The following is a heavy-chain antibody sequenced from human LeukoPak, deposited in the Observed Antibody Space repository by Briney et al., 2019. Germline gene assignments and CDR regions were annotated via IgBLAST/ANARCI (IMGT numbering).Heavy chain of an antibody. CDR1: GGSFSGYY. Sequence: SETLSLTCAVYGGSFSGYYWSWIRQPPGKGLEWIGEINHSGSTNYNPSLKSRVTISVDTSKNQFSLKLSSVTAADTAVYYCARARAGVGYCSSTSCYGTYYYYGMDVWGQGTTVTVTS. CDR2: INHSGST. CDR3: ARARAGVGYCSSTSCYGTYYYYGMDV. D-gene: IGHD2-2*01. J-gene: IGHJ6*02. V-gene: IGHV4-34*01.